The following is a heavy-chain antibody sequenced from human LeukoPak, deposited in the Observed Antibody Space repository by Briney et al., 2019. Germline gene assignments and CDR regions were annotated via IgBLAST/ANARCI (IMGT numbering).Heavy chain of an antibody. D-gene: IGHD3-10*01. V-gene: IGHV1-2*02. CDR2: INPNSGGT. CDR1: GYTFTSYG. CDR3: ATTGIGSRDWFDP. J-gene: IGHJ5*02. Sequence: ASVKVSCKASGYTFTSYGISWVRQAPGQGLEWMGRINPNSGGTNYAQKFQGRVTMTRDTSISTAFMELSRLRSDDTAVYYCATTGIGSRDWFDPWGQGTLVTVSS.